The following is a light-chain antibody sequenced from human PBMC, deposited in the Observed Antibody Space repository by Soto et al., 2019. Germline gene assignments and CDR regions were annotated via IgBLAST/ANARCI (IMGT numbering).Light chain of an antibody. Sequence: EIVMTQSPATLSLSPVEIATLSCGASQSVSSTYLAWYQQKPGQAPRLLIYGASSRATDIPDRFSGSGSGTDFTLTISRLEPEDFAVYYCQQRYNWPPITFGQGTRLEI. CDR2: GAS. J-gene: IGKJ5*01. CDR1: QSVSSTY. CDR3: QQRYNWPPIT. V-gene: IGKV3D-20*02.